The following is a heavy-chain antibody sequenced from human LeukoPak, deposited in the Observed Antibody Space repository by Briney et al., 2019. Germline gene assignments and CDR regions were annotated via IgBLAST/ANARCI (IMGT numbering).Heavy chain of an antibody. J-gene: IGHJ3*01. Sequence: GGSLRLSCAVSGFTFSNYAMNWVRQAPGKRLEWVSVIAIGGGDKFYADSVKGRFTISRDDSKNTMCLQMNSLRAEDTAVYYCAKDSYSRNGVYDAFDVWGQGTMVTVSS. CDR3: AKDSYSRNGVYDAFDV. V-gene: IGHV3-23*01. CDR1: GFTFSNYA. CDR2: IAIGGGDK. D-gene: IGHD2-8*01.